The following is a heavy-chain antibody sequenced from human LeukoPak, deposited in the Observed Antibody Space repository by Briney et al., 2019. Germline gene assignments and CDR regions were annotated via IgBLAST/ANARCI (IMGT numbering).Heavy chain of an antibody. CDR1: GGSFSGYY. Sequence: SETLSLTCAVYGGSFSGYYWSWIRQPPGKGLEWIEEINHSGSTNYNPSLKSRVTISVDTSKNQFSLKLSSVTAADTVVYYCARQSGRWLQFPYFDYWGQGTLVTVSS. D-gene: IGHD5-24*01. CDR2: INHSGST. CDR3: ARQSGRWLQFPYFDY. J-gene: IGHJ4*02. V-gene: IGHV4-34*01.